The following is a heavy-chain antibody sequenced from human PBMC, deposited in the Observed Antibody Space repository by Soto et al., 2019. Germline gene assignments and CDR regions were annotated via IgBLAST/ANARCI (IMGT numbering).Heavy chain of an antibody. Sequence: PSETLSLTCTVSGDSISSYFWSWIRQPPGKGLEWIGCVYHSGSTNYSPSLKRRVSISVDTSKNQFSLRLTSVTAADTAVYYCARTYSSTYSSYQVYYGMDVWGQGTTVTVSS. CDR1: GDSISSYF. CDR3: ARTYSSTYSSYQVYYGMDV. J-gene: IGHJ6*02. V-gene: IGHV4-59*01. D-gene: IGHD3-22*01. CDR2: VYHSGST.